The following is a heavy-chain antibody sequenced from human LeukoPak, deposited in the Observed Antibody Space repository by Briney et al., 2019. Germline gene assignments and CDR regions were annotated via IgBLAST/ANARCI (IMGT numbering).Heavy chain of an antibody. CDR2: ISNKRDRNTT. V-gene: IGHV3-72*01. CDR1: GFTFSDYY. Sequence: GGSLRLSCAASGFTFSDYYIDWVRQAPGKGLEWVGRISNKRDRNTTEYATSVKGRFTISGDDSKNSPYLQMNSLRTEDAAMYYCTRGYSGVHVYAFDIWGQGTMVTVSS. CDR3: TRGYSGVHVYAFDI. J-gene: IGHJ3*02. D-gene: IGHD1-26*01.